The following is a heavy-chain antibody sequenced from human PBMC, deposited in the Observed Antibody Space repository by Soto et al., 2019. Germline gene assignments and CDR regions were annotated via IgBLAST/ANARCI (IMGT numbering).Heavy chain of an antibody. J-gene: IGHJ3*02. CDR1: GFTFSSYA. CDR3: AKGLGVLWFGESGAFDI. CDR2: ISGSGGST. D-gene: IGHD3-10*01. Sequence: EVQLLESGGGLVQPGGSLRLSCAASGFTFSSYAMSWVRQAPGKGLEWVSAISGSGGSTYYADSVKARFTISRDNSKNKLYLQMNSLRAEDTAVYYCAKGLGVLWFGESGAFDIWGQGTMVTVSS. V-gene: IGHV3-23*01.